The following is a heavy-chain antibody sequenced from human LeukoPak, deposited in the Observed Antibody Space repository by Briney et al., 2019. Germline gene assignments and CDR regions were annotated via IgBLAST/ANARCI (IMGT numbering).Heavy chain of an antibody. CDR2: IYTSGST. CDR3: ARVVVVPAAVGGSWFEP. D-gene: IGHD2-2*01. CDR1: GGPISSYY. V-gene: IGHV4-4*07. J-gene: IGHJ5*02. Sequence: SETLSLTCTVSGGPISSYYWSWIRQPAGKGLEWIGRIYTSGSTNYNPSLKSRVTMSVDTSKNQFSLKLSSVTAADTAVYYCARVVVVPAAVGGSWFEPWGQGNLVTVSS.